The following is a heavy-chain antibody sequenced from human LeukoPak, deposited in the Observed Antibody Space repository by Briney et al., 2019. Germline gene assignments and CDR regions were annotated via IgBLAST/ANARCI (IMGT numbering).Heavy chain of an antibody. CDR2: INHSGST. Sequence: SETLSLTCAVDGRSFSGYYWSWIRQPPGKGLEWIGEINHSGSTNYNPSLKSRVTISVDTSKNQFSLKLSSVTAADTAVYYCARLVKGYCSSTSCYSAVYGMDVWGQGTTVTVSS. J-gene: IGHJ6*02. CDR1: GRSFSGYY. CDR3: ARLVKGYCSSTSCYSAVYGMDV. D-gene: IGHD2-2*01. V-gene: IGHV4-34*01.